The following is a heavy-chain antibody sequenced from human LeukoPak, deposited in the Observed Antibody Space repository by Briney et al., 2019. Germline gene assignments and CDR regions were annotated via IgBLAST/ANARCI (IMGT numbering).Heavy chain of an antibody. CDR2: MNPNSGNT. J-gene: IGHJ6*03. V-gene: IGHV1-8*01. CDR3: ARGFRVARRPFYYYYYYMDV. CDR1: GYTFTSYD. D-gene: IGHD3-3*01. Sequence: ASVKVSCKASGYTFTSYDINWVRQATGQGLEWMGWMNPNSGNTGYAQKFQGRVTMTRNTSISTAYMELSSLRSEDTAVYYCARGFRVARRPFYYYYYYMDVWGKGTTVTVSS.